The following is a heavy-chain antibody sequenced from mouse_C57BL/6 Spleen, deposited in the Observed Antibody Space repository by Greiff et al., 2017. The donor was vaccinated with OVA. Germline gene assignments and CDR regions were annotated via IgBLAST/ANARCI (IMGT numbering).Heavy chain of an antibody. CDR3: ACSGSGYAMDY. D-gene: IGHD1-3*01. CDR2: IDPSDSDT. V-gene: IGHV1-52*01. Sequence: VQLQQPGAELVRPGSSVKLSCKASGYTFTSYWMHWVKQRPIQGLEWIGKIDPSDSDTHYNQKFKDKATLTVDKSSSTAYMQLSSLTSEDSAVFYYACSGSGYAMDYWGQGTSVTVSS. J-gene: IGHJ4*01. CDR1: GYTFTSYW.